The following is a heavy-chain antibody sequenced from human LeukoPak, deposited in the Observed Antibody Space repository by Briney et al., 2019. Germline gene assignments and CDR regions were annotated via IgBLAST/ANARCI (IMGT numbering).Heavy chain of an antibody. CDR3: ARGGRDPRDAFDI. D-gene: IGHD1-26*01. J-gene: IGHJ3*02. Sequence: PGGSLRLSCAASGFTVSSNYMAWVRQAPGKGLERVSSFHSGGTTTYAASVKGRFTISRDNSKNMLYVQMNSLRVEDTAVYYCARGGRDPRDAFDIWGQGTMVTVSS. V-gene: IGHV3-53*01. CDR1: GFTVSSNY. CDR2: FHSGGTT.